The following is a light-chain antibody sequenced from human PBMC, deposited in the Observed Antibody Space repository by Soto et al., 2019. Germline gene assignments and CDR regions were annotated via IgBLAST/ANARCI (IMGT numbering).Light chain of an antibody. CDR3: LLDFRYFWA. Sequence: ALQLTQSPSSLSASVEERVPLPGGASQAIRTALGWYQKKPGKAPKLMIYAASTLQSGVPSRFSGSGSGTDFTLTISSLQPEDFATYYCLLDFRYFWAFGQGTKVDIK. CDR1: QAIRTA. CDR2: AAS. J-gene: IGKJ1*01. V-gene: IGKV1-6*01.